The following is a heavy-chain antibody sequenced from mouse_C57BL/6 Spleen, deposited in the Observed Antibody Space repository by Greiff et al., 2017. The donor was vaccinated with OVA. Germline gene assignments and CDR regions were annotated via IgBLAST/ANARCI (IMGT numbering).Heavy chain of an antibody. Sequence: EVQLQQSGAELVRPGASVKLSCTASGFNIKDDYMHWVKQRPEQGLEWIGWINPENGDTEYASKFQGKATITADTSSNTAYLQLSSLTSEDTAVYYCTTAFYDGYLAWFAYWGQGTLVTVSA. CDR3: TTAFYDGYLAWFAY. J-gene: IGHJ3*01. D-gene: IGHD2-3*01. CDR2: INPENGDT. V-gene: IGHV14-4*01. CDR1: GFNIKDDY.